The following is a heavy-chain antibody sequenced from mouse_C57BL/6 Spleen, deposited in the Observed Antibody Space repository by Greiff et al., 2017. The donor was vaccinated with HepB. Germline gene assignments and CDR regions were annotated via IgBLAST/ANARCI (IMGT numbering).Heavy chain of an antibody. J-gene: IGHJ3*01. CDR1: GFTFSSYA. CDR3: AGGGGNCVSSPAWFAY. CDR2: ISDGGSYT. D-gene: IGHD1-1*01. V-gene: IGHV5-4*01. Sequence: EVQGVESGGGLVKPGGSLKLSCAASGFTFSSYAMSWVRQTPEKRLEWVATISDGGSYTYYPDNVKGRFTISRDNAKNNLYLQMSHLKSEDTAMYYGAGGGGNCVSSPAWFAYWGQGTLVTVSA.